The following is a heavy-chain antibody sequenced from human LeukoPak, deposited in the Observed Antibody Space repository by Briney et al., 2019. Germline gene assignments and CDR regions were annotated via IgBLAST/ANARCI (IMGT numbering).Heavy chain of an antibody. CDR2: INPSGGST. J-gene: IGHJ6*03. CDR3: ARDPEARIRYYDILTGQMPDYYYYYMDV. Sequence: GASVKVSCKASGYTFTSYYMHWVRQAPGQGLEWMGIINPSGGSTSYAQKFQGRVTMTRDTSISTAYMELSRLRSDDTAVYYCARDPEARIRYYDILTGQMPDYYYYYMDVWGKGTTVTVSS. D-gene: IGHD3-9*01. CDR1: GYTFTSYY. V-gene: IGHV1-46*01.